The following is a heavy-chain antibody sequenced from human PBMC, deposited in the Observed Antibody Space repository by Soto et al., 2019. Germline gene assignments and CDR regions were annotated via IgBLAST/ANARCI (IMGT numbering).Heavy chain of an antibody. V-gene: IGHV1-69*12. CDR1: GGTFSSYA. J-gene: IGHJ6*02. D-gene: IGHD2-2*01. CDR2: IIPIFGTA. CDR3: ARHVPAAGYYYGMDV. Sequence: QVQLVQSGAEVKKPGSSVKVSCKASGGTFSSYAISWVRQAPGQGLEWMGGIIPIFGTANYAQKFQGRVTITGDESTRTAYMEMSSLRSADTAVYYCARHVPAAGYYYGMDVWGQGPTVTVSS.